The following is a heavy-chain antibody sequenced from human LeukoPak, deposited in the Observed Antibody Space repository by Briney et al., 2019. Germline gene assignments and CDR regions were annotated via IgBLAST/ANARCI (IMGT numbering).Heavy chain of an antibody. CDR1: GFTLGFCD. V-gene: IGHV3-23*01. J-gene: IGHJ3*02. CDR2: ISVSGDRA. CDR3: VRDNDGDKRGSI. D-gene: IGHD4-17*01. Sequence: GGSLRLSCVASGFTLGFCDISWVRQAPGKGPEWVSFISVSGDRAQNAGSVKGRFTISRDNSKNIVYLQMNSLRAEDTAIYYCVRDNDGDKRGSIWGKGTMVTVSS.